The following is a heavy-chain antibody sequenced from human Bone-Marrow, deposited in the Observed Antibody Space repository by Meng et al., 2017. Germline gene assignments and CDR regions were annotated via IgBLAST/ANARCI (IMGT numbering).Heavy chain of an antibody. CDR3: ATGAAAADH. V-gene: IGHV3-15*01. CDR2: INSNSDGGTT. D-gene: IGHD6-13*01. J-gene: IGHJ4*02. CDR1: GFRVTDAW. Sequence: GESLKISCVASGFRVTDAWMSWVRQAPGKGLEWVGRINSNSDGGTTDYAAPVKGRFTISRDDPKNTLYLQMNSLITEDTAVYVCATGAAAADHWGQGTLVTVSS.